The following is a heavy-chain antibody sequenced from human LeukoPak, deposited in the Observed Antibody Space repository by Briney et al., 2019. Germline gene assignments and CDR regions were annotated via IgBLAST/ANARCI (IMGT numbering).Heavy chain of an antibody. CDR3: ARHDVRSPYYYDSSGYYYDC. J-gene: IGHJ4*02. Sequence: GESLKISCKGSGYSFTSYWIGWVRQMPGKGLEWMGIIYPGDSDTRYSPSFQGQVTISADKSISTAYLQWSSLKASDTAIYYCARHDVRSPYYYDSSGYYYDCWGQGTLVTVSS. D-gene: IGHD3-22*01. CDR2: IYPGDSDT. CDR1: GYSFTSYW. V-gene: IGHV5-51*01.